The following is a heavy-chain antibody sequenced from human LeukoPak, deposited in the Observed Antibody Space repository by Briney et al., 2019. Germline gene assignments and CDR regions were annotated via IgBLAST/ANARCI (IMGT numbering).Heavy chain of an antibody. D-gene: IGHD2-15*01. Sequence: GGSLRLSCAAFGFNVSIYWMHWVRQAPGKGLVWVSRINSDGSRRMYADSVKGRFTISRDNAKNTLYLQMNSLRAEDTATYFCTRGGYCGAVNCYSGGDYFDPWGQGTLVTVSS. J-gene: IGHJ5*02. V-gene: IGHV3-74*03. CDR1: GFNVSIYW. CDR2: INSDGSRR. CDR3: TRGGYCGAVNCYSGGDYFDP.